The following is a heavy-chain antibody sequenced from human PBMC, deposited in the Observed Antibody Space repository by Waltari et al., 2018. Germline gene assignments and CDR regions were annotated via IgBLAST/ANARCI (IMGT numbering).Heavy chain of an antibody. CDR1: GFTFSSDW. CDR2: IKQDGSEK. D-gene: IGHD3-16*01. CDR3: ARGGTGTFDY. J-gene: IGHJ4*02. V-gene: IGHV3-7*04. Sequence: EVQLVESGGGLVQPGGSLRLSCVISGFTFSSDWMSWGRQAPGKGLEWVANIKQDGSEKYYVDSVKGRFTISRDNAKNSLYLQMSSLRDEDTAMYYCARGGTGTFDYWGQGTLVTVSS.